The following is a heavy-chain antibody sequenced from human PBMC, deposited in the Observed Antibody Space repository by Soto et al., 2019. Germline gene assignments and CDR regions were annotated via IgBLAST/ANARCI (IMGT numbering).Heavy chain of an antibody. CDR3: AKEGVGTNPNYYSHGVDV. J-gene: IGHJ6*02. CDR2: ISYDGSNQ. D-gene: IGHD1-26*01. Sequence: QVQLVESGGGVVQPGRSLRLSCAASALTFSSYGMHWVRQAPGKGLEWVAFISYDGSNQFHANSVKGRFTISRDNSRNTLFLQMHSLRPEDTAVYYCAKEGVGTNPNYYSHGVDVWGQGTTVTVSS. V-gene: IGHV3-30*18. CDR1: ALTFSSYG.